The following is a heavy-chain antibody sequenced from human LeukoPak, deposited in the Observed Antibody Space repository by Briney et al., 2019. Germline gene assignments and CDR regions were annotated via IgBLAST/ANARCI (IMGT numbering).Heavy chain of an antibody. D-gene: IGHD1-26*01. J-gene: IGHJ4*02. CDR3: ARVSGQDSGSYPPLDYFDY. Sequence: ASVKVSCKASGYTFTGYYMHWVRQAPGQGLEWMGWINPNSGGTNYAQKFQGRVTMTRDTSISTAYMELSRLRSDDTAVYYCARVSGQDSGSYPPLDYFDYWGQGTLVTVSS. CDR2: INPNSGGT. V-gene: IGHV1-2*02. CDR1: GYTFTGYY.